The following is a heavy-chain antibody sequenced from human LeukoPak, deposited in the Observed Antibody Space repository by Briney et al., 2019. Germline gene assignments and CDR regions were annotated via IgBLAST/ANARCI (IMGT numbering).Heavy chain of an antibody. J-gene: IGHJ4*02. CDR2: IYPGDSDT. CDR3: ASLYYDFWSGYYY. D-gene: IGHD3-3*01. V-gene: IGHV5-51*01. CDR1: GYSFTSYW. Sequence: GEALKISCKGSGYSFTSYWIGWVRQMPGKGLEWMGIIYPGDSDTRYSPSFQGQVTISADKSISTAYLQWSSLKASDTAMYYCASLYYDFWSGYYYWGQGTLVTVSS.